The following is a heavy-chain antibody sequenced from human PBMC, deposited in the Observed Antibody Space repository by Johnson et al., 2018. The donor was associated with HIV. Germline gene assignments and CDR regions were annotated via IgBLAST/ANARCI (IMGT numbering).Heavy chain of an antibody. Sequence: QVLLVESGGGVMQPGKSLRLSCEASAFTFRSYAMHWVRQAPGKGLEWVAVITYDGRNKYYTDSVKGRFIISRDNSKNMTNLQMNGLSDEDTADYYCVRDQGSGWPTNAFDIWGRGTRVTVSS. V-gene: IGHV3-30*04. D-gene: IGHD6-19*01. J-gene: IGHJ3*02. CDR3: VRDQGSGWPTNAFDI. CDR1: AFTFRSYA. CDR2: ITYDGRNK.